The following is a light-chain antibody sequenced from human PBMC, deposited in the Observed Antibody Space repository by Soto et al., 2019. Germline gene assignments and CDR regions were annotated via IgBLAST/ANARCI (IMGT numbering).Light chain of an antibody. Sequence: QSALTQPASLSGSPGQSITISCTVTSSDIGAYDYVSWFQQHPGKAPKLMISEVNNRPSGVSNRFSGSKSGNTAYLTISGLQAEDEADYFCSSYSISTAYLFGTGTKVTVL. CDR3: SSYSISTAYL. CDR2: EVN. V-gene: IGLV2-14*01. J-gene: IGLJ1*01. CDR1: SSDIGAYDY.